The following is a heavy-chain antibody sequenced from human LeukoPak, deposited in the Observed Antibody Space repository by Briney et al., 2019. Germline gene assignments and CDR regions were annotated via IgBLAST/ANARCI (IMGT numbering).Heavy chain of an antibody. Sequence: SETLSLTCTVSGGSISSYFWNWIRQPAGKGLEWIGRVYTSGNTNCSPSLKSRVTMSIDTSKNQFSLKLASVTAADTAMYYCATGDWNGADNWGQGTLVVVSS. V-gene: IGHV4-4*07. CDR1: GGSISSYF. CDR2: VYTSGNT. J-gene: IGHJ4*02. CDR3: ATGDWNGADN. D-gene: IGHD1-1*01.